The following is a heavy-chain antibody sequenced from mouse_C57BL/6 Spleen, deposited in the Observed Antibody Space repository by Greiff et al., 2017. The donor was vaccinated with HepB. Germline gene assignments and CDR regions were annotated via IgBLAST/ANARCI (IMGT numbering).Heavy chain of an antibody. D-gene: IGHD1-1*01. CDR2: IDPYDSYT. CDR3: ARNGNYYGSSFFDY. J-gene: IGHJ2*01. CDR1: GYTFTSYW. V-gene: IGHV1-69*01. Sequence: QVQLKQPGAELVMPGASVKLSCKASGYTFTSYWMHWVKQRPGQGLEWIGEIDPYDSYTNYNQKFKGKSTLTVDKSSSTAYMQLSSLTSEDSAVYYCARNGNYYGSSFFDYWGQGTTLTVSS.